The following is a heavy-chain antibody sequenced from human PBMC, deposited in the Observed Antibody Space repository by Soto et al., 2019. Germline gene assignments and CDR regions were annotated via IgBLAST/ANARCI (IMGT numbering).Heavy chain of an antibody. CDR3: VKDESINWYSGHFRH. D-gene: IGHD6-13*01. J-gene: IGHJ1*01. CDR1: GFTFDDYA. CDR2: INWNSGSI. V-gene: IGHV3-9*01. Sequence: SLRLYCAAYGFTFDDYAMHWVRQVPGKGLEWVSGINWNSGSIGYGDSVKGRFAISRDNAKNSLHLQMNSLSAEDTAFYYCVKDESINWYSGHFRHWGQGTLVTVSS.